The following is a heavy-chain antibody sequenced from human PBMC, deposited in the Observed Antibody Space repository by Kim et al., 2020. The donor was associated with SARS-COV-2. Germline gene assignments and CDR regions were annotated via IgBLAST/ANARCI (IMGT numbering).Heavy chain of an antibody. V-gene: IGHV3-23*01. J-gene: IGHJ4*02. CDR3: AKDTLITVITVSDY. Sequence: YAESGKGRFTNSRDNSKNTLYLQMNSLRVEDTAVYYCAKDTLITVITVSDYWGQGTLVTVSS. D-gene: IGHD4-17*01.